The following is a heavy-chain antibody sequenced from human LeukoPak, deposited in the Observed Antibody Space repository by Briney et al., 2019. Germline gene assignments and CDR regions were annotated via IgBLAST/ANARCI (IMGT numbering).Heavy chain of an antibody. V-gene: IGHV4-39*01. CDR1: GGSISSSSYY. CDR2: IDCSGST. D-gene: IGHD2-15*01. CDR3: ARRYCSGGSCYEGFDY. J-gene: IGHJ4*02. Sequence: PSETLSLTCTVSGGSISSSSYYWGWIRQPPGKGLEWIGSIDCSGSTYYNPSLKSRVTISVDTSKNQSSLKLSSVTAADTAVYYCARRYCSGGSCYEGFDYWGQGTLVTVSS.